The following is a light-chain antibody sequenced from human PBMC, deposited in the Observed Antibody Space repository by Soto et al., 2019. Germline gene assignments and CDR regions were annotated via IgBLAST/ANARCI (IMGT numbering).Light chain of an antibody. CDR2: GAS. CDR3: QQYFEWPPMT. Sequence: EVLMTQSPATLSVSPGEKATQSCWASETVATNLAWYQQKPGQAPRLLISGASTRAAGISDRFRGSGSGTEFTLTISSLRSEDSGIYYCQQYFEWPPMTFGQGTKVEI. V-gene: IGKV3-15*01. CDR1: ETVATN. J-gene: IGKJ1*01.